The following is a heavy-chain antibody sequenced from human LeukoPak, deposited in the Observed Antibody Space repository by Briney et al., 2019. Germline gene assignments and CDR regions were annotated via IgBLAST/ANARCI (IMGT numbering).Heavy chain of an antibody. D-gene: IGHD3-22*01. CDR1: GFTFSIYA. CDR3: AKDRPNYYHDNGHYYRRGGDC. Sequence: PGGSLRLSSAASGFTFSIYAMSWVRQGTGKGLEWVSSTSSGGELTFYADSVKGRFTISRDNSKNTLYLQMNSLRAEDTAVYYCAKDRPNYYHDNGHYYRRGGDCWGQGTLVTVSS. CDR2: TSSGGELT. J-gene: IGHJ4*02. V-gene: IGHV3-23*01.